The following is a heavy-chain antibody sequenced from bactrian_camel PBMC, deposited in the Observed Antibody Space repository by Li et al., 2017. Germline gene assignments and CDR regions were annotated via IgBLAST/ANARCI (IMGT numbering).Heavy chain of an antibody. CDR2: MRNDGTFC. CDR1: GFTFSYYA. J-gene: IGHJ4*01. V-gene: IGHV3S40*01. CDR3: SACGSWLFGGY. Sequence: VQLVESGGGSVQAGKTLRLSCAASGFTFSYYAVTWVRQAPGKGLEWVSTMRNDGTFCHHADSVKGRFTISQDNVKNTVTLQMNSLKPEDTAMYYCSACGSWLFGGYWGQGTQVTVS. D-gene: IGHD2*01.